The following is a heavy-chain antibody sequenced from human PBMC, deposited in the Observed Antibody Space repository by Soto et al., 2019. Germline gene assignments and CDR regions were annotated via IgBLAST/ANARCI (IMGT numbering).Heavy chain of an antibody. D-gene: IGHD3-3*02. CDR3: ARDDRIRPDLDY. CDR2: IIPILGIA. V-gene: IGHV1-69*04. Sequence: GASVKVSCKASGGTFSSYTISWVRQAPGQGLEWMGRIIPILGIANYAQKFQGRVTITADKSTSTAYMELSSLRSEDTAVYYCARDDRIRPDLDYWGQGTLVTVSS. CDR1: GGTFSSYT. J-gene: IGHJ4*02.